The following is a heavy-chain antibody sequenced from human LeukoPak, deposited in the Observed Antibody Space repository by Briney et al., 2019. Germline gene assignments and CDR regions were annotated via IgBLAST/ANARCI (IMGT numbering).Heavy chain of an antibody. D-gene: IGHD2-2*01. V-gene: IGHV1-18*04. CDR3: ARRGRYCSSSSCYHDAFDV. CDR1: GYTFRIYS. J-gene: IGHJ3*01. CDR2: ISPYNGYT. Sequence: ASVRVSCKTSGYTFRIYSIGWVRQAPGQGLEWMGWISPYNGYTKYAQRVQGRLTLSTDTSTSIAYMELRSLTSDDPAVYYCARRGRYCSSSSCYHDAFDVWGQGTMVTVSS.